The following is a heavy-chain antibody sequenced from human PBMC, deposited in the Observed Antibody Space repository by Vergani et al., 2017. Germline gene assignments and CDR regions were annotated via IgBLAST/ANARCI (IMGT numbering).Heavy chain of an antibody. CDR3: AKGIQAMERQLLWGRYYDDSGMDV. V-gene: IGHV3-30*18. Sequence: QVQLVESGGGVVQPGRSLRLSCAASGFTFSSYGMPWVRQAPGKGLEWVAVISYDGSNKYYADSVKGRFTIYSDNSKNTLYLQMNSLRAEDTAVYYCAKGIQAMERQLLWGRYYDDSGMDVWGQGTTVTVSS. D-gene: IGHD2-2*01. CDR1: GFTFSSYG. J-gene: IGHJ6*02. CDR2: ISYDGSNK.